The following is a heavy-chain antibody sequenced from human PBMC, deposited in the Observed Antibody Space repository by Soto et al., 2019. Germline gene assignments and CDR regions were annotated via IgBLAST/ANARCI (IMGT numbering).Heavy chain of an antibody. CDR3: ASQLQSNYYYHMDV. CDR1: GGSISSYY. CDR2: IYYSGST. V-gene: IGHV4-59*08. Sequence: SETLSLTCTVSGGSISSYYWSWIRQPPGKGLEWIGYIYYSGSTNYNPSLKSRVTISVDTSKNQFSLKLSSVTAADTAVYYCASQLQSNYYYHMDVWGKGTTVTVSS. J-gene: IGHJ6*03.